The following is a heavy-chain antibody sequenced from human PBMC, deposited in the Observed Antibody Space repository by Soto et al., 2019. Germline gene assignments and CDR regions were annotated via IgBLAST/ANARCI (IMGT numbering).Heavy chain of an antibody. V-gene: IGHV3-33*01. CDR2: IWYDGSNK. Sequence: GGSLRLSCAASGFTFSSYGMHWVRQAPGKGLEWVAVIWYDGSNKYYADSVKGRFTISRDNSKNTLYLQMNSLRAEDTAVYYCASGTGYSSRNWFDPWGQGTLVTVSS. J-gene: IGHJ5*02. CDR3: ASGTGYSSRNWFDP. CDR1: GFTFSSYG. D-gene: IGHD6-13*01.